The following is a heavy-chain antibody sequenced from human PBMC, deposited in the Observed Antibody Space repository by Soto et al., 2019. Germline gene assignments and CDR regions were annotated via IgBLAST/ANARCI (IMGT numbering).Heavy chain of an antibody. CDR3: ARDCNVCYSFGCSGTFEW. CDR2: IYSGTTDGST. Sequence: EVQLVESGGGLVQPGGSLRLSCVASGFTVSSNYMSWVRQAPGKGLEWASVIYSGTTDGSTNYADSGKGRFTISRGNSERWLYLQMHSLRSEYTAVYYCARDCNVCYSFGCSGTFEWWGEGSLFCVSS. CDR1: GFTVSSNY. V-gene: IGHV3-66*01. J-gene: IGHJ4*02. D-gene: IGHD3-10*02.